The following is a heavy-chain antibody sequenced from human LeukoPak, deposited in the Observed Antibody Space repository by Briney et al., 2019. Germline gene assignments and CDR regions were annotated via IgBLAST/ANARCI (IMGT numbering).Heavy chain of an antibody. Sequence: LAGGSLRLSCAASGFTFATYGMHWVRLAPGKGLEWVAFIQNDEIDKFYADSVRGRFTVSRDNSKNTLYLQMDSLRPKDTAVYYCAKERKLLPFDCWGQGTPVTVSS. V-gene: IGHV3-30*02. CDR3: AKERKLLPFDC. CDR1: GFTFATYG. J-gene: IGHJ4*02. D-gene: IGHD4-23*01. CDR2: IQNDEIDK.